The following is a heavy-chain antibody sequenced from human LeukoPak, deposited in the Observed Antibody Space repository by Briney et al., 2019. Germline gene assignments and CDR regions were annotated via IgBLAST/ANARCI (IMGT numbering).Heavy chain of an antibody. V-gene: IGHV3-23*01. CDR3: ARGPSGYHNT. J-gene: IGHJ4*02. D-gene: IGHD5-12*01. CDR2: ISGSGDTT. Sequence: GGSLRLSCAASEFTFSNYGMSWVRQAPGKGLEWVSTISGSGDTTYYADSVKGRFTISRDNSKNTLYLQMNSLRAEDTAVYYCARGPSGYHNTGGQGTLVTVSS. CDR1: EFTFSNYG.